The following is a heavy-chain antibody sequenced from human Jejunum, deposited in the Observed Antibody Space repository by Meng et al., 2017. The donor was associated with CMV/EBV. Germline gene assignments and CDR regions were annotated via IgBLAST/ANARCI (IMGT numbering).Heavy chain of an antibody. CDR2: IYYSGSA. V-gene: IGHV4-59*01. Sequence: SLTCTVSGGSIRGDYWSWIRQPPGRGLEWIGYIYYSGSAKYNPSLKSRVTMSVDTSKNHFSLNVNSVTAADTAIYYCARRPAANAHDYWGQGTLVTVSS. J-gene: IGHJ4*02. CDR1: GGSIRGDY. CDR3: ARRPAANAHDY. D-gene: IGHD2-2*01.